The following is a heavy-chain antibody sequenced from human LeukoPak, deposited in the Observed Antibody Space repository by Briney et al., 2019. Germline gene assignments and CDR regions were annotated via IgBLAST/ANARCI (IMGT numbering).Heavy chain of an antibody. J-gene: IGHJ4*02. CDR1: GFTFSNAW. V-gene: IGHV3-23*01. D-gene: IGHD2-2*01. CDR2: ISGSGGST. Sequence: GGSLRLSCAASGFTFSNAWMSWVRQAPGKGLEWVSAISGSGGSTYYADSVKGRFTISRDSSKNTLYLQMNSLRAEDTAVYYCAHGSMYQLDYWGQGTLVTVSS. CDR3: AHGSMYQLDY.